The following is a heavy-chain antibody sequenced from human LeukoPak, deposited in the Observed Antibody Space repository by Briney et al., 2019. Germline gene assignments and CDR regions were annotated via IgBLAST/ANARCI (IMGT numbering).Heavy chain of an antibody. J-gene: IGHJ2*01. Sequence: SGTLSLTCTVSGGSISSYYWSWIRQPPGKGLEWIGYIYYSGSTNYNPSLKSRVTISVDTSKNQFSLKLSSVTAADTAVYYCARHSGVYWYFDLWGRGTLVTVSS. CDR2: IYYSGST. D-gene: IGHD7-27*01. CDR1: GGSISSYY. V-gene: IGHV4-59*08. CDR3: ARHSGVYWYFDL.